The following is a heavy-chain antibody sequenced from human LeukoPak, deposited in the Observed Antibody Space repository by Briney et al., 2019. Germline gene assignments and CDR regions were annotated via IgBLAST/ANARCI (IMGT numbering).Heavy chain of an antibody. CDR3: ARAEDYGDSGFDY. CDR1: GGTFSSYA. CDR2: IIPILGIA. Sequence: SAKVSCKASGGTFSSYAISWVRQAPGQGLEWMGRIIPILGIANYAQKFQGRVTITADKSTSTAYMELSSLRSEDTAVYYCARAEDYGDSGFDYWGQGTLVTVSS. J-gene: IGHJ4*02. V-gene: IGHV1-69*04. D-gene: IGHD4-17*01.